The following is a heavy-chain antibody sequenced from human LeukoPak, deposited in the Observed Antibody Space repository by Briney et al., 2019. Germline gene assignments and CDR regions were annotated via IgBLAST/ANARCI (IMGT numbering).Heavy chain of an antibody. CDR3: ARDLWFGETHY. CDR2: ISRSGSVI. D-gene: IGHD3-10*01. V-gene: IGHV3-48*03. CDR1: GFTFSSYE. J-gene: IGHJ4*02. Sequence: PGGSLRLSCAASGFTFSSYEMNWVRQAPGKGLEWVSYISRSGSVIYYADSVKGRFTISRDNAKNSLYLQMNSLRAEDTALYYCARDLWFGETHYWGQGTLVTVSS.